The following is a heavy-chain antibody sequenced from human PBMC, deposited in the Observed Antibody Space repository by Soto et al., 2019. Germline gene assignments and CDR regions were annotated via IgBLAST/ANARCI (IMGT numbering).Heavy chain of an antibody. CDR1: GGSFSGYY. CDR2: INHSGST. J-gene: IGHJ3*02. V-gene: IGHV4-34*01. D-gene: IGHD3-10*01. CDR3: ARGGRSDDAFDI. Sequence: QVQLQQWGAGLLKPSETLSLTCAVYGGSFSGYYWSWIRQPPGKGLEWIGEINHSGSTNYNPSLKSRATISVDTSKNQFSLKLSSVTAADTAVYYCARGGRSDDAFDIWGQGTMVTVSS.